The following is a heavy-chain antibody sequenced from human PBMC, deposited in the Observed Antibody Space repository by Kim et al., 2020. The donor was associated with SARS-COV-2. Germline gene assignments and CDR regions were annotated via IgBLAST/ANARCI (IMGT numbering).Heavy chain of an antibody. D-gene: IGHD3-22*01. V-gene: IGHV1-2*02. J-gene: IGHJ3*02. CDR3: ARVNDSPSGYDAFDI. Sequence: QKFQGRVTMTRDTSISTAYMELSRLRSDDTAVYYCARVNDSPSGYDAFDIWGQGTMVTVSS.